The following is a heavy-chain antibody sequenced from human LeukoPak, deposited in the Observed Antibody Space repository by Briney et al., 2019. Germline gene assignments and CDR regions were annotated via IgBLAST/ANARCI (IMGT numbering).Heavy chain of an antibody. V-gene: IGHV3-49*04. Sequence: PGGSLRLSCTASGFTFGDYAVSWVRQAPGKGLEWVGFIRGKAYGGTTEYAASVKGRFTISRDDSKSIAHLEVNSLKTEDTAVYFCTRKIIGDDAFDIWGQGTMVTVSS. CDR1: GFTFGDYA. J-gene: IGHJ3*02. D-gene: IGHD2-21*01. CDR3: TRKIIGDDAFDI. CDR2: IRGKAYGGTT.